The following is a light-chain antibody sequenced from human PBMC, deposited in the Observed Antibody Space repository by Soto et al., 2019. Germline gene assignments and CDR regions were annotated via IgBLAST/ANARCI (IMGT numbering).Light chain of an antibody. CDR2: VAS. Sequence: AIPMTQSPSSLSATLGERVTIPFRASQVIINDLSWYQQRPGRDPKLLIYVASNLQSGVPPRFSGSGSGTDFTLAISSLQPEDSATYYCLQDINYPWTFGQGTKVDTK. J-gene: IGKJ1*01. CDR3: LQDINYPWT. CDR1: QVIIND. V-gene: IGKV1-6*01.